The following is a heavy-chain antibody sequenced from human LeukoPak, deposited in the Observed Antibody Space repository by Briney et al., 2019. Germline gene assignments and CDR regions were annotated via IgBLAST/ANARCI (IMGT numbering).Heavy chain of an antibody. V-gene: IGHV4-39*01. Sequence: SETLSLTCTVSGGSISSSGYYWGWIRQPPGKGPEWIGSIYYSGSTYYNPSLKSRVTISVDTSKNQFSLKLSSVTAADTAVYYCARQWGYCSSTSCYVFDYWGQGTLVTVSS. CDR1: GGSISSSGYY. CDR2: IYYSGST. J-gene: IGHJ4*02. CDR3: ARQWGYCSSTSCYVFDY. D-gene: IGHD2-2*01.